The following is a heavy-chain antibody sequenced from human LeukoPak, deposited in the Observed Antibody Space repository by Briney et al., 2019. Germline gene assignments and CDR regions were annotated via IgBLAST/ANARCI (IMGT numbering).Heavy chain of an antibody. CDR1: GDSVSSNSAA. V-gene: IGHV6-1*01. D-gene: IGHD3-3*01. CDR2: TYYRSKRYN. J-gene: IGHJ4*02. CDR3: ALTYYDFWSGYYPFDY. Sequence: SQTLSLTCAISGDSVSSNSAAWNWIRQSPSRGLEWLGRTYYRSKRYNDYAVSVKSRITINPDTSKNQFYLQLNSVTPEDAAVYYCALTYYDFWSGYYPFDYWGQGTLVTVSS.